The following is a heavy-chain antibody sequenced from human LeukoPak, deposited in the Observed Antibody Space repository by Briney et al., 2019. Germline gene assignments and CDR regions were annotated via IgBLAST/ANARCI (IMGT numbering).Heavy chain of an antibody. J-gene: IGHJ5*02. CDR2: IYYSGST. CDR3: ARTYYDFWSGYYTSWFDP. D-gene: IGHD3-3*01. V-gene: IGHV4-59*08. CDR1: GGSISSYY. Sequence: SETLSPTCTVSGGSISSYYWSWIRQPPGKGLEWIGYIYYSGSTNYNPSLKSRVTISVDTSKNQFSLKLSSVTAADTAVYYCARTYYDFWSGYYTSWFDPWGQGTLVTVSS.